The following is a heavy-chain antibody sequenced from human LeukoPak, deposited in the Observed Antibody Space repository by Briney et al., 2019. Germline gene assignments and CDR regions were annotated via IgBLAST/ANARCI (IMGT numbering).Heavy chain of an antibody. CDR3: AGGGARQQLVENYFDH. V-gene: IGHV3-53*01. CDR2: LYRGGST. J-gene: IGHJ4*02. CDR1: GFTVSSNY. D-gene: IGHD6-13*01. Sequence: GGSLRLSCAASGFTVSSNYMNWVRQAPGKGLEWVSVLYRGGSTYYADSVKGRFTISRDTSKNTVYLQMNSLRAEDTAVYYCAGGGARQQLVENYFDHWGQGTLVTVSS.